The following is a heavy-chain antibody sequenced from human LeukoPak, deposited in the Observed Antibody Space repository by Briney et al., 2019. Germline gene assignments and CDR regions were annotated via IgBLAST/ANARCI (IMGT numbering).Heavy chain of an antibody. V-gene: IGHV4-34*01. CDR1: GGSFSGYY. CDR2: INHSGST. CDR3: ARGPYYYGSGSGYYYYYYMDV. Sequence: SETLSLTCAVYGGSFSGYYWSWIRQPPGKGLEWIGEINHSGSTNYNPSLKSRVTISVDTSKNQFSLKLSSVTAADTAVYYCARGPYYYGSGSGYYYYYYMDVWGEGTTVTVSS. D-gene: IGHD3-10*01. J-gene: IGHJ6*03.